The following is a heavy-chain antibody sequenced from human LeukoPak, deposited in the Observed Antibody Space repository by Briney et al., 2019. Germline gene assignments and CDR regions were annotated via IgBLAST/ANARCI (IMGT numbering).Heavy chain of an antibody. V-gene: IGHV3-7*05. D-gene: IGHD2-8*01. CDR2: IKEDGSET. CDR1: GFTFSRNW. J-gene: IGHJ3*02. CDR3: ARIGVYGDSFDI. Sequence: PGGSLRLSCEASGFTFSRNWVSWLRQAPGKGLEWVANIKEDGSETHYVESVMGRFTISRDSAKNSLYLQMNNLRAEDTALYYCARIGVYGDSFDIWGQGTMVTVSS.